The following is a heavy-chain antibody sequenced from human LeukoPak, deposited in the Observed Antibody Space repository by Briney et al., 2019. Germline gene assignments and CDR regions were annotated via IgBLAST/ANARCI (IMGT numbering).Heavy chain of an antibody. CDR3: ARQYSYGSNWFDP. J-gene: IGHJ5*02. Sequence: PSETPSLTCTVSGGSISSYYWSWIRQPPGKGLEWIGYIYYSGSTNYNPSLKSRVTISVDTSKNQFSLKLSSVTAADTAVYYCARQYSYGSNWFDPWGQGTLVTVSS. CDR1: GGSISSYY. CDR2: IYYSGST. D-gene: IGHD5-18*01. V-gene: IGHV4-59*01.